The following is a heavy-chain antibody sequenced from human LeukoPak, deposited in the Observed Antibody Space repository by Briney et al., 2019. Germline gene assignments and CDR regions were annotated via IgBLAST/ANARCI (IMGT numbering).Heavy chain of an antibody. CDR2: INPNSGGT. V-gene: IGHV1-2*02. Sequence: ASVTVSCKASGYTFTGYYMHWVRQAPGQGLEWMGWINPNSGGTNYAQKFQGRVTMTRDTSISTAYMELSRLRSDDTAVYYCARDSDSSGWYWINWFDPWGEGTLVTVSS. J-gene: IGHJ5*02. CDR1: GYTFTGYY. D-gene: IGHD6-19*01. CDR3: ARDSDSSGWYWINWFDP.